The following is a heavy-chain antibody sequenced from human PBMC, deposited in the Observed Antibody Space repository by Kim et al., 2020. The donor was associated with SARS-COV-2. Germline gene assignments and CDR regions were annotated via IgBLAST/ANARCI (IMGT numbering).Heavy chain of an antibody. CDR1: GFTFSSYG. V-gene: IGHV3-30*18. CDR3: AKPSIVVVVAAYFDY. CDR2: ISYDGSNK. J-gene: IGHJ4*02. D-gene: IGHD2-15*01. Sequence: GGSLRLSCAASGFTFSSYGMHWVRQAPGKGLEWVAVISYDGSNKYYADSVKGRFTISRDNSKNTLYLQMNSLRAEDTAVYYCAKPSIVVVVAAYFDYWGQGTLVTVSS.